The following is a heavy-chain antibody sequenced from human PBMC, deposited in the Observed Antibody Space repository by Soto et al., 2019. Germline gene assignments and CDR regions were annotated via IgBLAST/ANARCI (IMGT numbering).Heavy chain of an antibody. Sequence: SETLSLTCTVSGASISSYYWSWIRKPPGKGLEWIGYIFFTGSTDYNPSLKSRVTISIDTSKNQFSLKLNSVTAADTAVYYCAREGNLGRWIQPLDSWGQGTLVTVSS. CDR2: IFFTGST. V-gene: IGHV4-59*12. CDR3: AREGNLGRWIQPLDS. D-gene: IGHD2-2*03. CDR1: GASISSYY. J-gene: IGHJ4*02.